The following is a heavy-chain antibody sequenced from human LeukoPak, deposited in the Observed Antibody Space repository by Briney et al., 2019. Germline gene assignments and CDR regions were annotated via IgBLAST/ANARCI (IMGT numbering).Heavy chain of an antibody. J-gene: IGHJ5*02. D-gene: IGHD3-10*01. CDR3: ARGVGELLLDNWFDP. V-gene: IGHV4-59*01. CDR1: GGSISSYY. Sequence: PSETLSLTCTVSGGSISSYYWSWIRQPPGKGLEWIGYIYYSGSTNYNPSLKSRVTISVDTSKNQFSLKLSSVTAADTAVYYCARGVGELLLDNWFDPWGQGTLVTVSS. CDR2: IYYSGST.